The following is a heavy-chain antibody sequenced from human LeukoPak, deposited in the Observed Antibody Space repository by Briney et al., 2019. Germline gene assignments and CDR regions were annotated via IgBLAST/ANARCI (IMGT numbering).Heavy chain of an antibody. CDR2: ISSSGSTI. Sequence: GGSLRFSCAASGFTFSDYYMSWIRQAPGKGLEWVSYISSSGSTIYYADSVKGRFTISRDNAENSLYLQMNNLRAEDTAVYYCARDYMVRGVMEGEFDYWGQGTLVTVSS. J-gene: IGHJ4*02. CDR1: GFTFSDYY. CDR3: ARDYMVRGVMEGEFDY. V-gene: IGHV3-11*04. D-gene: IGHD3-10*01.